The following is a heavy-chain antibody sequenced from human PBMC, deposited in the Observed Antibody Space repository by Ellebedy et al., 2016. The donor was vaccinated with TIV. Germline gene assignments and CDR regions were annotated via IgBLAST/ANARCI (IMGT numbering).Heavy chain of an antibody. CDR3: ARDRGGGSCTD. J-gene: IGHJ4*02. CDR2: ISSSSSTI. Sequence: GGSLRLSXAASRFTFSTYSMNWVRQAPGKGLEWVSYISSSSSTIYYADSVKGRFTISRDNAKNSLYLQMNSLRDGDTAVYYCARDRGGGSCTDWGQGTLVTVSS. CDR1: RFTFSTYS. V-gene: IGHV3-48*02. D-gene: IGHD2-15*01.